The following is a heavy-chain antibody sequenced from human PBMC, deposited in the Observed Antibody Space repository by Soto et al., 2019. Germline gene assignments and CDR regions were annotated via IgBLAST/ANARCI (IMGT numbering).Heavy chain of an antibody. CDR2: ISYDGSNK. D-gene: IGHD6-13*01. CDR3: AKVPGIAAAGIPSF. CDR1: GFIFSFYG. J-gene: IGHJ4*02. Sequence: GGSLRLSCAASGFIFSFYGMHWVRQAPGKGLEWVAIISYDGSNKYYADSVKGRFTISRDNSKNTLYLQMNSLRDEDTAVYFCAKVPGIAAAGIPSFWGQGTLVTVSS. V-gene: IGHV3-30*18.